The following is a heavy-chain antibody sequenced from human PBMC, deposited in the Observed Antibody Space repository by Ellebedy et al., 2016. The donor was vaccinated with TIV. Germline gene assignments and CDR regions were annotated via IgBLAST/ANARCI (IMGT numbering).Heavy chain of an antibody. J-gene: IGHJ4*02. CDR3: ARVRRGIAAAGVFDY. Sequence: ASVKVSXXASGYTFTSYYMHWVRQAPGQGLEWMGIINPSGGSTSYAQKFQGRVTMTRDTSTSTVYMELSSLRSEDTAVYYCARVRRGIAAAGVFDYWGQGTLVTVSS. D-gene: IGHD6-13*01. CDR1: GYTFTSYY. V-gene: IGHV1-46*01. CDR2: INPSGGST.